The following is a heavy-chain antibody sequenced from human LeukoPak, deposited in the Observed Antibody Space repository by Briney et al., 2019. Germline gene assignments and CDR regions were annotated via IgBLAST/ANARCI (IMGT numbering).Heavy chain of an antibody. CDR2: SYYSGST. D-gene: IGHD3-3*01. Sequence: SQALSLTCTVSGGSISSGDYYWSWIRQPPGKGLEWIGYSYYSGSTYDNRSLKSRVTISVDTSKNQFSLKLSSVTAADTAVYYCARRDYDFWSGQPSPWPHAFDIWGQGTMVTVSS. V-gene: IGHV4-30-4*08. J-gene: IGHJ3*02. CDR3: ARRDYDFWSGQPSPWPHAFDI. CDR1: GGSISSGDYY.